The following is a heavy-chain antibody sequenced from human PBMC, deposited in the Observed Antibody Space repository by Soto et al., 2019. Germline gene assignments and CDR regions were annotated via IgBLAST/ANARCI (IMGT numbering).Heavy chain of an antibody. CDR2: MNPGSGNT. CDR3: ARMASSGSLNWFDP. V-gene: IGHV1-8*01. Sequence: ASVKVSCKASGYTFTNYEINWVRQATGQGLEWMGWMNPGSGNTGYAHKFQGRVTMTRNISISTSYMELSRLGSDDTAIYYCARMASSGSLNWFDPWGQGTLVTVSS. CDR1: GYTFTNYE. J-gene: IGHJ5*02. D-gene: IGHD3-10*01.